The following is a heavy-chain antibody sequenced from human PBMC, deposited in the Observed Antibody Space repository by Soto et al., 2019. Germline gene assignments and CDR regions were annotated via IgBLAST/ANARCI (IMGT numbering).Heavy chain of an antibody. CDR3: ARALYQPPANSFDY. CDR1: GYTFTSYG. D-gene: IGHD2-2*01. CDR2: ISANNDNT. Sequence: QVQLVQSGAEVKKPGASVKVSCKASGYTFTSYGISWVRQAPGQGLEWMGWISANNDNTAYARKPQGRVTMTTDTTTSTADMEVTSLRPGDTAVDYCARALYQPPANSFDYWGEGPLVTVSS. J-gene: IGHJ4*02. V-gene: IGHV1-18*01.